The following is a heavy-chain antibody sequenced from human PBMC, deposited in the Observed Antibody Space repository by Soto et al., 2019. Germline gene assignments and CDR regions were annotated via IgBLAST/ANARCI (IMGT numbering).Heavy chain of an antibody. J-gene: IGHJ5*02. Sequence: EVQLVESGGGLVQPGGSLRLSCAASGFTFRGDWMTWVRQAPGKGLEGVANISPDGSEEYYVDSVKGRFTISRDNAKNSVYLQMHSLRGEDTALYYCTRDLNHDTGPWGQGTQVTVSS. CDR3: TRDLNHDTGP. CDR2: ISPDGSEE. CDR1: GFTFRGDW. D-gene: IGHD2-8*02. V-gene: IGHV3-7*04.